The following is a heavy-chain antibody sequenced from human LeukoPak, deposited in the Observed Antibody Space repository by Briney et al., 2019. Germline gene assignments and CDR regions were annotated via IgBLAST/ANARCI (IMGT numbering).Heavy chain of an antibody. CDR1: GYTFTGYY. Sequence: GASVKVSCKASGYTFTGYYMHWVRRAPGQGLEWMGWINPNSGGTNYAQKFQGRVTMTRDTSISTAYMELSRLRSDDTAVYYCARSDILTGYDAFDIWGQGTMVTVSS. CDR2: INPNSGGT. D-gene: IGHD3-9*01. J-gene: IGHJ3*02. V-gene: IGHV1-2*02. CDR3: ARSDILTGYDAFDI.